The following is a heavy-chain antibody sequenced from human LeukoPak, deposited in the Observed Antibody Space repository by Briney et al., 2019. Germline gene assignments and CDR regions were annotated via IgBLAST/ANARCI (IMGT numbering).Heavy chain of an antibody. CDR2: IYYSGST. D-gene: IGHD3-9*01. CDR3: ARQSRYAYYYYYMDV. CDR1: GGSISSRSYY. J-gene: IGHJ6*03. Sequence: SETLSLTCTVSGGSISSRSYYWGWIRQPPGKGLEWIGSIYYSGSTDYKPSLKSRVTISVDTSKNQFSLKLSSVTGADTAVYYCARQSRYAYYYYYMDVWGKGTTVTVSS. V-gene: IGHV4-39*01.